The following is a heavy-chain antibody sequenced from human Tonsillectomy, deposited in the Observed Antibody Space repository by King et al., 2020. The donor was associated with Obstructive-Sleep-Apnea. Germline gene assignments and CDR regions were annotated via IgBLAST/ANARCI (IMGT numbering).Heavy chain of an antibody. CDR3: TRGTTPSEYFQH. CDR1: GFTFSDSW. D-gene: IGHD1-14*01. Sequence: VQLVESGGGLVQPGGSLRPSCAASGFTFSDSWMHWVRQVPGKGRVWVSRINKDGSDTVYADSVEGRFTSSRDNAKNTMYLQKNSLRVEDTAVYYCTRGTTPSEYFQHWGQGTLVTVSS. CDR2: INKDGSDT. V-gene: IGHV3-74*01. J-gene: IGHJ1*01.